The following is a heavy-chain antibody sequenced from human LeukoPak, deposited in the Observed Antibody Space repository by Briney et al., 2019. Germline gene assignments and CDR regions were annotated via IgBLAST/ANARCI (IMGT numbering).Heavy chain of an antibody. CDR3: ARLLVNYYDSSGYWVYFDY. J-gene: IGHJ4*02. D-gene: IGHD3-22*01. CDR2: IYYSGST. Sequence: SETLSLTCTVSGGSISRYYWSWIRQPPGKGLEWIGYIYYSGSTNYNPSLKSRVTISVDTSKNQFSLKLSSVTAADTAVYYCARLLVNYYDSSGYWVYFDYWGQGTLVTVSS. V-gene: IGHV4-59*12. CDR1: GGSISRYY.